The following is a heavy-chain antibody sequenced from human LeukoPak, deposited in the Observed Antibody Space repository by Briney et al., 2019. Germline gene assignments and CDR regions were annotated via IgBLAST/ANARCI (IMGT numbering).Heavy chain of an antibody. Sequence: GGSLRLSCAASGFTFNNYAVNWVRQAPGKGLEWVSGISSSGVSTYYADSVKGRFTISRDNSKNTLYQQMNSLRAEDTAVYYCAKRGSAWYSDYWGQGTLVTVSS. CDR1: GFTFNNYA. D-gene: IGHD6-19*01. CDR3: AKRGSAWYSDY. CDR2: ISSSGVST. V-gene: IGHV3-23*01. J-gene: IGHJ4*02.